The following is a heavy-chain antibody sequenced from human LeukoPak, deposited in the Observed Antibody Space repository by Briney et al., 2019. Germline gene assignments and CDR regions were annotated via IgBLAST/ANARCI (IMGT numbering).Heavy chain of an antibody. CDR1: GFTFSSYE. V-gene: IGHV3-48*03. J-gene: IGHJ4*02. CDR3: ARDKPLVVAVAFDY. D-gene: IGHD6-19*01. CDR2: ISSSGSTI. Sequence: PGGSLRLSCAASGFTFSSYEMNWVRQAPGKGLEWVSYISSSGSTIYYADSVKGRFTISRDNAKNSLYLQMNSLRAEETAVYYCARDKPLVVAVAFDYWGQGTLVTVSS.